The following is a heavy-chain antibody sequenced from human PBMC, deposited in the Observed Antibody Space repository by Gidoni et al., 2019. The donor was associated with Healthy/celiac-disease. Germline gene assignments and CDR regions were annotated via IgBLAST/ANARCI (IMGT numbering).Heavy chain of an antibody. J-gene: IGHJ3*02. V-gene: IGHV3-33*01. CDR3: ARDPELDVDYGDYIPAFDI. Sequence: QVQLVESGGGVVQPGRSLRLSCAASGFTFSSYGMHWVRQAPGKGLEWVAVIWYDGSNKYYADSVKGRFTISRDNSKNTLYLQMNSLRAEDTAVYYCARDPELDVDYGDYIPAFDIWGQGTMVTVSS. CDR1: GFTFSSYG. CDR2: IWYDGSNK. D-gene: IGHD4-17*01.